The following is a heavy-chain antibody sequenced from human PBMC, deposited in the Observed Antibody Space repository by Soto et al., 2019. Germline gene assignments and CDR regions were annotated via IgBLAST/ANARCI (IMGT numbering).Heavy chain of an antibody. J-gene: IGHJ5*02. CDR1: GYTFTSYG. CDR2: ISAYNGTS. D-gene: IGHD6-13*01. CDR3: AREVNSSPARVPNWFDP. V-gene: IGHV1-18*01. Sequence: GASVKGSCKASGYTFTSYGISWVRQAPGQGLEWMGWISAYNGTSNYNPSLKTRVTISIDKSKNQFSLKMNSVTAADTAVYYCAREVNSSPARVPNWFDPWGQGTMVTVSS.